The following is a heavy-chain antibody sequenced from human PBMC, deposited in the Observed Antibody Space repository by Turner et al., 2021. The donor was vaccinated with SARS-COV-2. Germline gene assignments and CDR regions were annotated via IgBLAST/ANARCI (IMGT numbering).Heavy chain of an antibody. CDR2: ISPHSGDT. CDR1: GYTFTAYY. J-gene: IGHJ3*02. D-gene: IGHD3-16*01. Sequence: QVHLVQSGAEVRKPGASVKVSCQASGYTFTAYYIHWLRQAPGQGPEWMGCISPHSGDTNYSHKSQGRVTITRDTSINTAYMELSRLRSDDTAVYYCAREGGFSYDHDTFRMWGQGTMVTVSS. CDR3: AREGGFSYDHDTFRM. V-gene: IGHV1-2*07.